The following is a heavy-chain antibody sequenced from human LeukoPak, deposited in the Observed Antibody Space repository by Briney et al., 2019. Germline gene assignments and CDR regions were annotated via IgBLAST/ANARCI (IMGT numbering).Heavy chain of an antibody. CDR2: ISYDGSNK. D-gene: IGHD3-22*01. J-gene: IGHJ1*01. CDR3: ARGGHYYYDSSGYYEYFQH. Sequence: GGSLRLSCAASGFTFSSYAMHWVRQAPGKGLEWVAVISYDGSNKYYADSVKDRFTISRDNSKNTLYLQMNSLRAEDTAVYYCARGGHYYYDSSGYYEYFQHWGQGTLVTVSS. CDR1: GFTFSSYA. V-gene: IGHV3-30-3*01.